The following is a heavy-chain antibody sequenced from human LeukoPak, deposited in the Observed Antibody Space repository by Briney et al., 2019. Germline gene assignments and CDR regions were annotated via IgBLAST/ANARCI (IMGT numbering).Heavy chain of an antibody. V-gene: IGHV1-69*01. CDR2: IIPIFGTA. CDR3: ARDQGYCSSTSCLYSSSSSKVAFDI. CDR1: GGTFSIYA. Sequence: SVNVSCKASGGTFSIYAISWVRQAPGQGLEWMGGIIPIFGTANYAQKFQGRVTITADESTSTAYMELSSLRSEDTAVYYCARDQGYCSSTSCLYSSSSSKVAFDIWGQGTMVTVSS. D-gene: IGHD2-2*01. J-gene: IGHJ3*02.